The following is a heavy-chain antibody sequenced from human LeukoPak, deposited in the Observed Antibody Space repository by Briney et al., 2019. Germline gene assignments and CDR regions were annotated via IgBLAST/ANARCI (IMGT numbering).Heavy chain of an antibody. J-gene: IGHJ6*03. D-gene: IGHD6-13*01. CDR2: ISSSSSYI. V-gene: IGHV3-21*01. Sequence: PGGSLRLSCAASGFTFSSYSMNWVRQAPGQGLEWVSSISSSSSYIYYADSVKGRFTISRDNAKNSLYLQMNSLRAEDTAVYYCARDKYSSSFVIYMDVWGKGTTVTVSS. CDR1: GFTFSSYS. CDR3: ARDKYSSSFVIYMDV.